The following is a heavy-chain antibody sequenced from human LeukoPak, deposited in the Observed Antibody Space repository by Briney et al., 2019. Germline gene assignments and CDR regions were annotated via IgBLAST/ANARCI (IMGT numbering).Heavy chain of an antibody. CDR3: ARDNSNYYYYYMDV. J-gene: IGHJ6*03. CDR1: GGSISSYY. V-gene: IGHV4-59*01. CDR2: IYYSGST. D-gene: IGHD4-11*01. Sequence: PSETLSLTCTVSGGSISSYYWSWIRQPPGKGLELIGYIYYSGSTNYNPSLKSRVTISVDTSKNQFSLKLSSVTAADTAVYYCARDNSNYYYYYMDVWGKGTTVTVSS.